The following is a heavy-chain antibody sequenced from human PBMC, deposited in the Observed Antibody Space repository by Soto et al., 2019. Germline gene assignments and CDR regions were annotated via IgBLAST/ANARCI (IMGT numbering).Heavy chain of an antibody. CDR2: ISSSSSTI. J-gene: IGHJ5*02. D-gene: IGHD4-17*01. CDR3: ARDLDYGDLSEKNWFDP. CDR1: GFTFSSYS. V-gene: IGHV3-48*01. Sequence: EVQLVESGGGLVQPGGSLRLSCAASGFTFSSYSMNWVRQAPGRGLEWVSYISSSSSTIYYADSVKGRFTISRDNAKNSLYLQMNSLRAEDTAVYYCARDLDYGDLSEKNWFDPWGQGTLVTVSS.